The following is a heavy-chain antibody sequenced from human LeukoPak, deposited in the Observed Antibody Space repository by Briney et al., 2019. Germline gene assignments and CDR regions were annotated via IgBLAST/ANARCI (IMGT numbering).Heavy chain of an antibody. Sequence: GGSLRLSCAASGFTFSSYWMHWVRQAPGKGLVWVSRINSDGSSTSYADSVKGRFTISRDNAKNTLYLQMNSLRAEDTAVYYCSGEGGYNRGGWFDPWGQGTLVTVSS. CDR1: GFTFSSYW. D-gene: IGHD5-24*01. CDR3: SGEGGYNRGGWFDP. J-gene: IGHJ5*02. CDR2: INSDGSST. V-gene: IGHV3-74*01.